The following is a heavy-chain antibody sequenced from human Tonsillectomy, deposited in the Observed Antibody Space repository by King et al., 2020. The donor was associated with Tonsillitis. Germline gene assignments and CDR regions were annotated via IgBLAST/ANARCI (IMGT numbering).Heavy chain of an antibody. Sequence: VQLQESGPGQVKPSQTLSLTCTVSGGSISSSGSYWTWIRQHPGNGLEWIGYISYIGTTYYNPSLKSRFTLSLDTSRNQFSLKLTSVTAADTAVYYCARYGNYGSSLDSWGQGTLVTVSS. D-gene: IGHD4-11*01. CDR3: ARYGNYGSSLDS. CDR1: GGSISSSGSY. CDR2: ISYIGTT. J-gene: IGHJ4*02. V-gene: IGHV4-31*03.